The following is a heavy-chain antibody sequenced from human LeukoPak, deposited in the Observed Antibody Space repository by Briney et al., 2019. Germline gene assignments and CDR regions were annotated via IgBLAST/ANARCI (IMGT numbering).Heavy chain of an antibody. Sequence: GASVKVSCKASGYTFTSYGISWVRQAPGQGLEWMGWISAYNGNTNYAQKLQGRVTMTTDTSTSTAYMELRSLRSDDTAVYYCARGRLNMIAFGGVIAPPDYWGQGTLVTVSS. D-gene: IGHD3-16*02. CDR2: ISAYNGNT. CDR1: GYTFTSYG. V-gene: IGHV1-18*01. CDR3: ARGRLNMIAFGGVIAPPDY. J-gene: IGHJ4*02.